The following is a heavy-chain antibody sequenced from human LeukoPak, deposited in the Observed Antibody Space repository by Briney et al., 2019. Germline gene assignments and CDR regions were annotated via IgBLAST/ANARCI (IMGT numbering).Heavy chain of an antibody. V-gene: IGHV3-23*01. D-gene: IGHD1-14*01. CDR1: GFTFSSYA. CDR2: ITGSGGTT. CDR3: AKGGSFSEGNIDY. J-gene: IGHJ4*02. Sequence: GGSLRLSCAVSGFTFSSYAMTWVRQAPGKGLEWVSAITGSGGTTYYVDSVKGRFTTSRDNSKNTLYLQMNSLRADDTAVYYCAKGGSFSEGNIDYWGQGILVTVSS.